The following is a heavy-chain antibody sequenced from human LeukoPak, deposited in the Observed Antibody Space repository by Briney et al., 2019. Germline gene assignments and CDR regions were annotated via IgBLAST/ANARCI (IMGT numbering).Heavy chain of an antibody. CDR2: INPNSGGT. CDR1: GYTLIGYY. CDR3: ARVKPVIPRAFDI. V-gene: IGHV1-2*07. J-gene: IGHJ3*02. Sequence: ASVKVSCKASGYTLIGYYMHWVRQAPGQGLEWMGWINPNSGGTNYAHKFQGRVTMTRDTSISTAYMELSRLRSDDTAVYYCARVKPVIPRAFDIWGQGTMVTVSS. D-gene: IGHD2/OR15-2a*01.